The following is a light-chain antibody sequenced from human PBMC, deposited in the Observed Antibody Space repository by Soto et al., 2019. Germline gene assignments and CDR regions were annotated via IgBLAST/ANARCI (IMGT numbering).Light chain of an antibody. J-gene: IGLJ2*01. CDR1: SDDVGSYNL. CDR3: CSYASSSTFV. V-gene: IGLV2-23*03. Sequence: QSVLTQSASVSGSPGQSITISCTGTSDDVGSYNLVSWYQQHPGKAPKLMIYEGSKRPSGVSNRFSGSKSDNTASLTISGLQAEDEADYYCCSYASSSTFVFGGGTKLTVL. CDR2: EGS.